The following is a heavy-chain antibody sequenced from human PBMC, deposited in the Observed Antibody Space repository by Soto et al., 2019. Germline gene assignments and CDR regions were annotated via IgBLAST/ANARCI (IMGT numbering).Heavy chain of an antibody. CDR3: ARRWGDAFDI. J-gene: IGHJ3*02. D-gene: IGHD3-16*01. CDR1: GGSISSYY. V-gene: IGHV4-59*08. Sequence: QVQLQESGPGLVKPSETLSLTCTVSGGSISSYYWSWIRQPPGKGLEWIGYIYYSGSTNYNPSLTSRVPISVDTSKDRFSLKLGSVTAADTAGYYCARRWGDAFDIWGQGTMVTGSS. CDR2: IYYSGST.